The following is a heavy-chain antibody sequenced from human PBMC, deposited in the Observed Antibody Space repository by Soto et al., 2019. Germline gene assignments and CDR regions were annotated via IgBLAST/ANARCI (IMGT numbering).Heavy chain of an antibody. V-gene: IGHV4-39*07. J-gene: IGHJ4*02. CDR1: GDSISSRSYY. CDR3: ARDRGGSGWYRRLDY. CDR2: IYYSGST. D-gene: IGHD6-19*01. Sequence: SETLSLTCTVTGDSISSRSYYWGWIRQPPGKGLEWIGSIYYSGSTYNNPSLRSRVSMSIDTSKDQFSLKLSSVTAADTAVYYCARDRGGSGWYRRLDYWGQGTLVTVSS.